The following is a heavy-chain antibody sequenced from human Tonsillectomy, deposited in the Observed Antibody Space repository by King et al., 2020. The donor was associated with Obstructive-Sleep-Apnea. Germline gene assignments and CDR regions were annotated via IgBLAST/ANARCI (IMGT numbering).Heavy chain of an antibody. CDR2: IRQDGSEK. CDR1: GFTFSSFL. V-gene: IGHV3-7*03. Sequence: VQLVESGGGLVQPGGSLRLSCAASGFTFSSFLMNWFRQAPGEGLGWVVNIRQDGSEKYYVDSVKGRFTISRDNAKNSLFLQMNSLRAEDTAVYYCARVGYDDVWGSYHSDYWGQGTLVTVSS. D-gene: IGHD3-16*02. J-gene: IGHJ4*02. CDR3: ARVGYDDVWGSYHSDY.